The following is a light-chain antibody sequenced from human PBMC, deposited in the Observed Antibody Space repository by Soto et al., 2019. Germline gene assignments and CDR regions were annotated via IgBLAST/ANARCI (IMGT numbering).Light chain of an antibody. Sequence: VLTHSPGTLFLTTEERAPLSCRASQSVSSSYLAWYQQKPGQAPSLLIYGASSRATGIPDRFSSGGCGADFPLTISRLEPEDFIVYYCQQYGFPPRAFGGGTKVDIK. V-gene: IGKV3-20*01. J-gene: IGKJ4*01. CDR2: GAS. CDR1: QSVSSSY. CDR3: QQYGFPPRA.